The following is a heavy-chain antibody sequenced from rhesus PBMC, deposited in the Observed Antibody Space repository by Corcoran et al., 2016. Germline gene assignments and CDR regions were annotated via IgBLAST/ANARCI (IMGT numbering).Heavy chain of an antibody. CDR1: GFTFSSYG. D-gene: IGHD3-9*01. V-gene: IGHV3S5*01. Sequence: EVQLVETGGGLVQPGGSLKLSCAASGFTFSSYGMSWVRQAAGKGLGWVSDIDRGGGSTHNADSVKGRFTISRDKSKNTLARQMNSLRAEDTAVYYRAKGYEDDYGYYLALDFWGQGLRVTVSS. CDR2: IDRGGGST. CDR3: AKGYEDDYGYYLALDF. J-gene: IGHJ3*01.